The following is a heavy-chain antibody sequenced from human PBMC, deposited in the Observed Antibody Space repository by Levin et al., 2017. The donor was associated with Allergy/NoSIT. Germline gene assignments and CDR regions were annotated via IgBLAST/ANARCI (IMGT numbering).Heavy chain of an antibody. V-gene: IGHV3-66*01. CDR3: ARDLPDFWSGYYTSGYYYYGMDG. CDR2: IYSGGST. J-gene: IGHJ6*02. D-gene: IGHD3-3*01. Sequence: LSLTCAASGFTVSSNYMSWVRQAPGKGLEWVSVIYSGGSTYYADSVKGRFTISRDNSKNTLYLQMNSLRAEDTAVYYCARDLPDFWSGYYTSGYYYYGMDGWGQGTTVTVSS. CDR1: GFTVSSNY.